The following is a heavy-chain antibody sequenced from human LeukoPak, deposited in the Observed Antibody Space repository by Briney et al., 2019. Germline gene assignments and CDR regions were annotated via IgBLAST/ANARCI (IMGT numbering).Heavy chain of an antibody. CDR2: IWYDGSNK. Sequence: GGSLRLSCAASGFTFSSYGMHWVRQAPGKGLEWVAVIWYDGSNKYYADSVKGRFTISRDNSKNTLYLQMNSLRAEDTAVYYCAKALEGYCSSTSCYSYYYYMDVWGKGTTVTVSS. V-gene: IGHV3-33*06. D-gene: IGHD2-2*02. J-gene: IGHJ6*03. CDR1: GFTFSSYG. CDR3: AKALEGYCSSTSCYSYYYYMDV.